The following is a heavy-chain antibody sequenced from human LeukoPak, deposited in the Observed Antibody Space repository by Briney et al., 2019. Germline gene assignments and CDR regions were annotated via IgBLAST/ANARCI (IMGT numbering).Heavy chain of an antibody. D-gene: IGHD5/OR15-5a*01. CDR1: GGSFSGYY. CDR2: INHSGST. V-gene: IGHV4-34*01. J-gene: IGHJ4*02. Sequence: PSETLSLTCAVYGGSFSGYYWSWIRQPPGKGLEWIGEINHSGSTNYNPSLKSRVTISLDTSKNQFSLKLSSVTAADTAVYYCASRSTTAFHYWGQGTLVTVSS. CDR3: ASRSTTAFHY.